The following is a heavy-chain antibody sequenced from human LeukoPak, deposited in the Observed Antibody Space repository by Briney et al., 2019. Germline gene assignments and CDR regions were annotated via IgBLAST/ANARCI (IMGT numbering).Heavy chain of an antibody. CDR3: ARGIVVVPPSPYYFDY. D-gene: IGHD2-2*01. J-gene: IGHJ4*02. Sequence: SVKVSCKASGGTLSSYAISWVRQAPGQGLEWMGGIIPIFGTANYAQKFQGRVTITADESTSTAYMELSSLRSEDTAMYYCARGIVVVPPSPYYFDYWGQGTLVTVSS. CDR1: GGTLSSYA. CDR2: IIPIFGTA. V-gene: IGHV1-69*13.